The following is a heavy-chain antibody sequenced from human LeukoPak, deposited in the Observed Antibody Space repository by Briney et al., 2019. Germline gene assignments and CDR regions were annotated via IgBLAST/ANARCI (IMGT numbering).Heavy chain of an antibody. CDR3: ARATGPTRGHVDY. CDR2: IIPIFGTA. Sequence: SVKVSCKASGGIFSSYAISWVRQAPGQGLEWMGGIIPIFGTANYAQKFQGRVTITADESTSTAYMELSSVRSEDTDVYYCARATGPTRGHVDYWGQGTLVTVSS. CDR1: GGIFSSYA. J-gene: IGHJ4*02. V-gene: IGHV1-69*01. D-gene: IGHD3-10*01.